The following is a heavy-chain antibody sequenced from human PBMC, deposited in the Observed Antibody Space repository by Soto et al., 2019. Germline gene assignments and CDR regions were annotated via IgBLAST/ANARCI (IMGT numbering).Heavy chain of an antibody. CDR3: AREARGDSSENTWFEP. CDR1: GGSFSGYY. CDR2: INHSGST. D-gene: IGHD3-10*01. V-gene: IGHV4-34*01. J-gene: IGHJ5*02. Sequence: SETLSLTCAVYGGSFSGYYWTWIRQPPGTGLEWIGEINHSGSTNYNPSLKSRVTISVDTSKNQFSLKLTSVTAADTAVYYCAREARGDSSENTWFEPWGKGTLVPVAS.